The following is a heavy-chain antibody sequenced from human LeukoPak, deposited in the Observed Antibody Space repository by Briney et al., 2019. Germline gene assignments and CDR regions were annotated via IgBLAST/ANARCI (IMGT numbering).Heavy chain of an antibody. CDR1: GGTFSSYA. D-gene: IGHD4-11*01. V-gene: IGHV1-69*04. J-gene: IGHJ4*02. CDR3: ARFDYSNYRPSDY. CDR2: IIPILGIA. Sequence: ASVKVSCKASGGTFSSYAISWVRQAPGQGLEWMGRIIPILGIANYAQKFQGRVTITADKSTSTAYMELSSLRSEDTAVYYCARFDYSNYRPSDYWGQGTLVTVSS.